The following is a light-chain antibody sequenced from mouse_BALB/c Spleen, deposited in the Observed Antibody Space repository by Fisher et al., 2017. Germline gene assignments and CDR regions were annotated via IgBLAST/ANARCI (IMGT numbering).Light chain of an antibody. J-gene: IGKJ5*01. Sequence: VLTQTTAIMSASLGERVTMTCTASSSVSSSYLHWYQQKPGSSPKLWIYSTSNLASGVPARFSGSGSGTSYSLTISSMEAEDAATYYCQQRSSYPLTFGAGTKLELK. CDR3: QQRSSYPLT. CDR2: STS. V-gene: IGKV4-74*01. CDR1: SSVSSSY.